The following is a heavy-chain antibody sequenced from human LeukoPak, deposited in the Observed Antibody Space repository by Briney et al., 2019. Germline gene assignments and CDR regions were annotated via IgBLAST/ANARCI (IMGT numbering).Heavy chain of an antibody. CDR3: ASIAARQNLDY. Sequence: PGGSLRLSCAASAFSLSAYNMNWVRQAPGKGLEWVSSISYTGTYIYYADSVKGRFTISGDNAKNSLYLQMNSLRAEDTAVYYCASIAARQNLDYWGQGTLVTVSS. V-gene: IGHV3-21*01. D-gene: IGHD6-6*01. J-gene: IGHJ4*02. CDR1: AFSLSAYN. CDR2: ISYTGTYI.